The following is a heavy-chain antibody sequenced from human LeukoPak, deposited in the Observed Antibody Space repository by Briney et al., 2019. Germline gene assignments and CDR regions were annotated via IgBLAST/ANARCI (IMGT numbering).Heavy chain of an antibody. J-gene: IGHJ6*03. CDR1: GGTFSSYA. Sequence: SVKVSCKASGGTFSSYAISWVRQAPGQGLEWMGGIIPIFGTANYAQKFQGRVTITADESTSTAYMELSSLRSEDTAVYYCAVLGSGSGWGYYYYYMDVWGKGTTVTVSS. V-gene: IGHV1-69*13. CDR2: IIPIFGTA. CDR3: AVLGSGSGWGYYYYYMDV. D-gene: IGHD1-26*01.